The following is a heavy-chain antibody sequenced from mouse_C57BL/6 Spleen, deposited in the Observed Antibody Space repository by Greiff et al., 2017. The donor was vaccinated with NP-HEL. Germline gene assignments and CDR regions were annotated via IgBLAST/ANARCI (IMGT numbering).Heavy chain of an antibody. V-gene: IGHV5-17*01. Sequence: EVQGVESGGGLVKPGGSLKLSCAASGFTFSDYGMHWVRQAPEKGLEWVAYISSGSSTIYYADTVKGRFTISRDNAKNTLFLQMTSLRSEDTAMYYCARPAYYSNYGWFAYWGQGTLVTVSA. D-gene: IGHD2-5*01. J-gene: IGHJ3*01. CDR1: GFTFSDYG. CDR2: ISSGSSTI. CDR3: ARPAYYSNYGWFAY.